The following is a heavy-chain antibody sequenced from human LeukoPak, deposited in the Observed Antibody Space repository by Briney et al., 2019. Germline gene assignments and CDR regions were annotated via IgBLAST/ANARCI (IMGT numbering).Heavy chain of an antibody. V-gene: IGHV3-74*01. CDR1: GFTFSSYW. J-gene: IGHJ4*02. D-gene: IGHD2-15*01. CDR3: ARLRGYCSGGSCYSDY. CDR2: INSDGSST. Sequence: RSGGSLRLSCAASGFTFSSYWMHWVRQAPGKGLVWVSRINSDGSSTSYADSVKGRFTISRDNAKNTLYLQMNSLRAEDTAVYYCARLRGYCSGGSCYSDYWGQGTLVAVSS.